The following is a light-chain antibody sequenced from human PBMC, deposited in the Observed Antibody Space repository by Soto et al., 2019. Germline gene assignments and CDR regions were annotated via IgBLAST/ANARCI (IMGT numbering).Light chain of an antibody. J-gene: IGLJ1*01. CDR1: SSDVGAYDY. Sequence: QSVLTQPASVSGSPGQSIAISCIGTSSDVGAYDYVSWYQQHPDRAPKLMVYEVHNRPSGVSNRFSGSKSVNTATLTISGLQPEDEADYYCASHTSRNTRVFGTGNKVTVL. CDR3: ASHTSRNTRV. V-gene: IGLV2-14*03. CDR2: EVH.